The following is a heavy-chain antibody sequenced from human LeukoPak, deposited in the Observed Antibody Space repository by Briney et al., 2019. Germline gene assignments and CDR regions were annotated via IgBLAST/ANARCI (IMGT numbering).Heavy chain of an antibody. J-gene: IGHJ5*01. Sequence: ASGKLSCKASAYTFTSYGIHWVRHAPGQRLELMGWINTADGNTKYSQKFQVRVTITSDTSASIVYLELTSLRSEDTAVYYGARPGASSPGNWFASWGQGTLVTVSS. CDR1: AYTFTSYG. D-gene: IGHD6-13*01. V-gene: IGHV1-3*04. CDR2: INTADGNT. CDR3: ARPGASSPGNWFAS.